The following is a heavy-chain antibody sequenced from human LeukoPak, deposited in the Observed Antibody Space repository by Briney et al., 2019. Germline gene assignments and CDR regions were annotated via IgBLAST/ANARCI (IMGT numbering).Heavy chain of an antibody. D-gene: IGHD3-10*01. CDR2: IYYSGST. Sequence: SETLSLTCTVSGGSISSYYWGWIRQPPGKGLEWIGSIYYSGSTYYNPSLKSRVTISVDTSKNQFSLKLSSVTAADTAVYYCARHRATYYYGSGSYFFDYWGQGTLVTVSS. V-gene: IGHV4-39*01. J-gene: IGHJ4*02. CDR1: GGSISSYY. CDR3: ARHRATYYYGSGSYFFDY.